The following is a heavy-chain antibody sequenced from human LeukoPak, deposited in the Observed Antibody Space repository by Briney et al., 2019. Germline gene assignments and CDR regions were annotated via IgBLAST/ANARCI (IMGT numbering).Heavy chain of an antibody. Sequence: GGSLRLSCAASGFTFSTSTMNWVRQAPGKGLEWVSYITGGSHYIYYADSVKGRFTISRDNANNSLYLQMNSRRGEETAVYYCARRGGGFDYWGLGALVTVSS. CDR1: GFTFSTST. D-gene: IGHD3-16*01. CDR2: ITGGSHYI. V-gene: IGHV3-21*01. CDR3: ARRGGGFDY. J-gene: IGHJ4*02.